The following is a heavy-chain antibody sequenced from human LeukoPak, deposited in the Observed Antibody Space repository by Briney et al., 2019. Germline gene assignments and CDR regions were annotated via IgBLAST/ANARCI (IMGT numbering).Heavy chain of an antibody. CDR3: AREYSSSSGKALDY. V-gene: IGHV3-48*02. CDR1: GLTFSTYS. D-gene: IGHD6-6*01. J-gene: IGHJ4*02. CDR2: ISSSSSTI. Sequence: GGSLRLSCAASGLTFSTYSMNWVRQAPGKGLEWVSYISSSSSTIYYADSVKGRFTISRDNAKNSLHLQMNTLRDEATAVYYCAREYSSSSGKALDYWGQGTLVTVSS.